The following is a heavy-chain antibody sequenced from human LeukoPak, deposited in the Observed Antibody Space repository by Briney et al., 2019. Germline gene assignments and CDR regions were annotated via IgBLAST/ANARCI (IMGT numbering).Heavy chain of an antibody. J-gene: IGHJ6*02. Sequence: GGSLRLSCAASGFTFSSYWMSWVRQAPGKGLEWVANIKQDGSEKYYVDSVKGRFTISRDNAKNSLYLQMNSLRAEDTAVYYCAREEVATILYLYYYYGMNVWGQGTTVTVSS. V-gene: IGHV3-7*01. CDR1: GFTFSSYW. CDR2: IKQDGSEK. D-gene: IGHD5-12*01. CDR3: AREEVATILYLYYYYGMNV.